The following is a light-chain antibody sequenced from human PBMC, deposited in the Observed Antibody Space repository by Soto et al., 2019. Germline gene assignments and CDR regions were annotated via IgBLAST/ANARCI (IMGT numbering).Light chain of an antibody. CDR3: AAWDDSLTAWV. Sequence: QSVLTQAPSASGTPGQRVTISCSGSSSNIGSNTVNWFQQLPGTAPKLLLYSNNQRPSGVPDRFSGSKSGTSASLAISGLQSEDEADYYCAAWDDSLTAWVFGGGTKLTVL. V-gene: IGLV1-44*01. J-gene: IGLJ3*02. CDR2: SNN. CDR1: SSNIGSNT.